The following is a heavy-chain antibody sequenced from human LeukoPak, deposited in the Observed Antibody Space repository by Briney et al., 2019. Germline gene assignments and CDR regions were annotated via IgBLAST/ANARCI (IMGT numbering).Heavy chain of an antibody. CDR3: AYLGYCTGGGCPGSYFAS. Sequence: GGSLRLSCAVSGLTFSDAWLTWVRQAPGKGPEWVGRILSGGTTDYAAPVKGRFTISRDDSKNTLFLQMNGLKTEDTAVYYCAYLGYCTGGGCPGSYFASWGQGSLVTVSS. CDR1: GLTFSDAW. J-gene: IGHJ4*02. V-gene: IGHV3-15*01. D-gene: IGHD2-8*02. CDR2: ILSGGTT.